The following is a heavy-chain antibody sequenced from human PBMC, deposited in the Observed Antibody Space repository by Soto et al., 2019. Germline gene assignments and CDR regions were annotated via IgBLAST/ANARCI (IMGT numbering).Heavy chain of an antibody. CDR3: AREEGDYPNFDY. J-gene: IGHJ4*02. CDR2: IIPILGIA. CDR1: GGTFSSYT. V-gene: IGHV1-69*08. Sequence: QVQLVQSGAEVKKPGSSVTVSCKASGGTFSSYTISWVRQAPGQGLEWMGRIIPILGIANYAQKFQGRVTITADKSTSTAYMELSSLISEDTAVYYCAREEGDYPNFDYWGQGTLVTVSS. D-gene: IGHD4-17*01.